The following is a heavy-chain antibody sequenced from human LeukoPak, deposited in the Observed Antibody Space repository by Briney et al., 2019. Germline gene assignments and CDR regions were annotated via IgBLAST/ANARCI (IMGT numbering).Heavy chain of an antibody. CDR2: ISGSSTHT. Sequence: GGSLRLSCAASGFTVSSNYMSWIRQAPGRGLEWVSYISGSSTHTNYADSVKGRFTISRDNTKNSLYLQMNSLRAEDTAVYFCAREGVGATDDAFDFWGQGTMVTVSS. J-gene: IGHJ3*01. D-gene: IGHD1-26*01. V-gene: IGHV3-11*05. CDR3: AREGVGATDDAFDF. CDR1: GFTVSSNY.